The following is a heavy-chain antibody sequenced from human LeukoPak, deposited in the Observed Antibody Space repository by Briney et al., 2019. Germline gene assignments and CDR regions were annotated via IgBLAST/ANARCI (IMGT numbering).Heavy chain of an antibody. V-gene: IGHV1-46*01. CDR3: AREGGYYDSSGNSLDY. J-gene: IGHJ4*02. D-gene: IGHD3-22*01. Sequence: ASVKVSCKASGYTFTSYYMHWVRQALGQGLEWMGIINPSGGSTSYAQKFQGRVTMTRDTSTSTVYMELSSLRSEDTAVYYCAREGGYYDSSGNSLDYWGQGTLVTVSS. CDR2: INPSGGST. CDR1: GYTFTSYY.